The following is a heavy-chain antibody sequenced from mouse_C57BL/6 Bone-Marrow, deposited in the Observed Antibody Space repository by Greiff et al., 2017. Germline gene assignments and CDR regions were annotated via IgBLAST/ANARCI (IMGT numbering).Heavy chain of an antibody. D-gene: IGHD1-1*01. CDR2: ILPGSGST. J-gene: IGHJ2*01. CDR1: GYTFTGYW. V-gene: IGHV1-9*01. CDR3: ARRTTVVAFYYFDY. Sequence: QVTLKVCGAELMKPGASVKLSCKATGYTFTGYWIEWVKQRPGHGLEWIGEILPGSGSTNYNEKFKGKATFTADTSSNTAYMQLSSLTTEDSAIYYCARRTTVVAFYYFDYWGQGTTLTVSS.